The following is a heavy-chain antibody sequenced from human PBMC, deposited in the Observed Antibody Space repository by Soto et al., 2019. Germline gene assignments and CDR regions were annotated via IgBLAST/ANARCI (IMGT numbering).Heavy chain of an antibody. CDR2: IYYSGST. V-gene: IGHV4-59*08. CDR3: ARSAATWFDP. J-gene: IGHJ5*02. CDR1: GGSISSYY. Sequence: QVQLQESGPGLVKPSETLSLTCTVSGGSISSYYWSWIRQPPGKGLEWIGYIYYSGSTNYNPSLESRVTISVDTSKNHFSLRLSSVTAADTAVYYCARSAATWFDPWGQGTLVTVSS.